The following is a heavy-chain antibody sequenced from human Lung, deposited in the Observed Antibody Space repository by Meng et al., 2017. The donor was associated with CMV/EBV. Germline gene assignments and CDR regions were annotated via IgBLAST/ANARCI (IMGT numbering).Heavy chain of an antibody. V-gene: IGHV1-69*05. CDR3: AEDSRSSSWYLLAAYYYGADV. J-gene: IGHJ6*02. CDR1: GGTFSNYA. CDR2: IIPVVGTV. D-gene: IGHD6-13*01. Sequence: SVXVSXXASGGTFSNYAITWVRQAPGQGLEWMGWIIPVVGTVHYAQRFQGRVTITTDKFTSTVYMELSSLKSEDTAIYYCAEDSRSSSWYLLAAYYYGADVWGQGTTVXVSS.